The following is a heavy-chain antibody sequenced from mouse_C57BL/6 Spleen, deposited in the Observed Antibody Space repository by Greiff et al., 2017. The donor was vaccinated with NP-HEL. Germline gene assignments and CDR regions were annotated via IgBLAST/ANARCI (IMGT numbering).Heavy chain of an antibody. D-gene: IGHD1-1*01. CDR1: GYSITSGYY. Sequence: EVQLQESGPGLVKPSQSLSLTCSVTGYSITSGYYWNWIRQFPGNKLEWMGYISYDGSNNYNPSLKNRISITRDTSKNQFFLKLNSVTTEDTATYYCARAGYYYGSSYGGYFDYWGQGTTLTVSS. CDR3: ARAGYYYGSSYGGYFDY. V-gene: IGHV3-6*01. CDR2: ISYDGSN. J-gene: IGHJ2*01.